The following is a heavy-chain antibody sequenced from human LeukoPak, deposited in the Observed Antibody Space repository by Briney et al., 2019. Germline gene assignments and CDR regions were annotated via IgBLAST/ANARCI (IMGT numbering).Heavy chain of an antibody. CDR3: ARYYGSTNLYYFDY. J-gene: IGHJ4*02. CDR1: GGSISSSNW. CDR2: IYHSGST. D-gene: IGHD3-10*01. V-gene: IGHV4-4*02. Sequence: PSETLSLTCAVSGGSISSSNWWSWVRQPPGKGLERIGEIYHSGSTNYNPSLKSRVTISVDKSKNQFSLKLSSVTAADTAVYYCARYYGSTNLYYFDYWGQGTLVTVSS.